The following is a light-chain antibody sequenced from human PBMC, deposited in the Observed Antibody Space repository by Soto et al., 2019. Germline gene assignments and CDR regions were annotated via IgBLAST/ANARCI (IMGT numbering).Light chain of an antibody. CDR3: SSYTSSSHYV. Sequence: QSALTQPASVSGSPGQSITISCTGTSSDVGGYNYASWYQQHPGKAPKLMIYDVSNRPSGVSNRFSGSKSGNTASLTISGLQAEDEADYYCSSYTSSSHYVFGTGTKVTVL. V-gene: IGLV2-14*01. CDR2: DVS. J-gene: IGLJ1*01. CDR1: SSDVGGYNY.